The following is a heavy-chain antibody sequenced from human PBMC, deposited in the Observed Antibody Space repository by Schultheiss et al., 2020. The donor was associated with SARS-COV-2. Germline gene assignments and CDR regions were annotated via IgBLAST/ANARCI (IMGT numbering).Heavy chain of an antibody. V-gene: IGHV3-30*18. D-gene: IGHD2-21*02. CDR2: ISYDGSNK. J-gene: IGHJ4*02. CDR3: AKEPPHIVVVTAIPDDY. Sequence: GESLKISCAASGFTFSSYGMHWVRQAPGKGLEWVAVISYDGSNKYYADSVKGRFTISRDNSKNTLYLQMNSLRAEDTAVYYCAKEPPHIVVVTAIPDDYWGQGTLVTVSS. CDR1: GFTFSSYG.